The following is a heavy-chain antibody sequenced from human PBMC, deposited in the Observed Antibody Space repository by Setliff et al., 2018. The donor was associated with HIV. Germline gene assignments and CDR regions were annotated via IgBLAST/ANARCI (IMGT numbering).Heavy chain of an antibody. CDR3: ARVDMGYYYDSSGYSHFDH. Sequence: GESLKISCKGSGYSFPTYWIAWVRQMPGKGLEWMGVIYPDESDSRYSPSFRGQVTISADKSIDTAYLQWSSLKASDTAMYYCARVDMGYYYDSSGYSHFDHWGQGTLVTVSS. J-gene: IGHJ4*02. V-gene: IGHV5-51*01. CDR1: GYSFPTYW. D-gene: IGHD3-22*01. CDR2: IYPDESDS.